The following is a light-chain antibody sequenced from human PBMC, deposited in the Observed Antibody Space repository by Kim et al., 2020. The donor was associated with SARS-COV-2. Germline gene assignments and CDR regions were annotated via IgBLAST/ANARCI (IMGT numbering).Light chain of an antibody. CDR3: QQYNNLPLT. J-gene: IGKJ4*01. V-gene: IGKV1-33*01. Sequence: IQLTQSPSSLSASVGDRVTITCRASQDISQWVTWYQQKPGKAPKILIYDASNVETGVPSRFSGSGSGTSFTFTISSLQPDDTATYYCQQYNNLPLTFGRGTKLEIK. CDR2: DAS. CDR1: QDISQW.